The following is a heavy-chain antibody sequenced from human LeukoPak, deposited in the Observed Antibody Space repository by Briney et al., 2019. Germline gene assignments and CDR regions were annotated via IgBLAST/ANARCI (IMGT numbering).Heavy chain of an antibody. D-gene: IGHD4-17*01. J-gene: IGHJ4*02. CDR1: GFTFSSYG. CDR3: ANGPGDYGDYAFDY. Sequence: PGGSLRLSCAASGFTFSSYGMHWVRQAPGKGLEWVAVISYDGSNKYYADSVKGRFTISRDNSKNTLYLQMNSLRAEDTAVYYCANGPGDYGDYAFDYWGQGTLVTVSS. CDR2: ISYDGSNK. V-gene: IGHV3-30*18.